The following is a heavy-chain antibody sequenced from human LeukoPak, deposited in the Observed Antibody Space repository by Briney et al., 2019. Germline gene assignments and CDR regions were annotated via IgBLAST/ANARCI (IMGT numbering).Heavy chain of an antibody. Sequence: SGTLSLTCTVSGGSFSIYYWSWIRQPPGKGLEWIGYIYDSGSTNYNPSLKRQVTISVDTSKNQFSLKLSSVTAADTAVYYCASLTTAEAFDIWGQGTMVTVSS. CDR3: ASLTTAEAFDI. CDR2: IYDSGST. D-gene: IGHD3-22*01. CDR1: GGSFSIYY. V-gene: IGHV4-59*01. J-gene: IGHJ3*02.